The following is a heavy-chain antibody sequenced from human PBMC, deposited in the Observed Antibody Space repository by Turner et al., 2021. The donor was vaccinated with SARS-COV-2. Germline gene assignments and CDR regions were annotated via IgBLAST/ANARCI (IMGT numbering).Heavy chain of an antibody. V-gene: IGHV1-24*01. CDR3: AKLGVTESLLIIDAFDR. CDR1: ENTLTNLA. CDR2: FDFENGET. D-gene: IGHD3-9*01. Sequence: QDQVVQSGAEVKQPGASVKVSCKVSENTLTNLAIHWVRQSPGKGLEWMGGFDFENGETMNAQGFQGRLTLTADTSTNTAYMEMSSLRSEDTAIYYCAKLGVTESLLIIDAFDRWGQGTWVTVSS. J-gene: IGHJ3*01.